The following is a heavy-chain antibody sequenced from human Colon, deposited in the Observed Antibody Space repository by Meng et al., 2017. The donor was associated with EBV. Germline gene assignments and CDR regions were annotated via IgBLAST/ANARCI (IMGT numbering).Heavy chain of an antibody. CDR3: ARDSPVSHFNY. CDR2: IYYSGST. J-gene: IGHJ4*02. D-gene: IGHD3-22*01. Sequence: QVQLQDSGPGLVKPSQTLSLTCAGSGGSISSGGYYWSWIRQPPGKGLEWIGYIYYSGSTYYNPSLKSRVTISVDTSKNQFSLKLSSVTAADTAVYFCARDSPVSHFNYWGQGTLVTVSS. V-gene: IGHV4-30-4*01. CDR1: GGSISSGGYY.